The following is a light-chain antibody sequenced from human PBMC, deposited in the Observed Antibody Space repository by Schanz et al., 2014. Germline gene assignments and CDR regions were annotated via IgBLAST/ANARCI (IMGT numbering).Light chain of an antibody. V-gene: IGLV2-8*01. CDR3: SSYAVVNNWVV. Sequence: QSALTQPPSASGSPGQSVTISCTGTNSDVGGYNYVSWYQQHPGKAPKLLISEVSRRPSGVPDRFSGSKSGNTASLTVSGLQAEDEADYYCSSYAVVNNWVVFGGGTKVTVL. J-gene: IGLJ2*01. CDR2: EVS. CDR1: NSDVGGYNY.